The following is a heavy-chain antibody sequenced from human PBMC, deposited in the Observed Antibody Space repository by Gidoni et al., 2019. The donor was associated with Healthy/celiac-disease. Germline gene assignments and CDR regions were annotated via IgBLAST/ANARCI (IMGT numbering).Heavy chain of an antibody. J-gene: IGHJ6*02. Sequence: EVQLVESGGGLVQPGRYLVLPCASAGFTLDDCTIHWVRQAPGKGLEWVSGISWNSGSIGYADSVKGRFTISRDNAKNSLYLQMNSLRAEDTALYYCATLWGSSSSSVYYYYGMDVWGQGTTVTVSS. D-gene: IGHD6-6*01. V-gene: IGHV3-9*01. CDR2: ISWNSGSI. CDR1: GFTLDDCT. CDR3: ATLWGSSSSSVYYYYGMDV.